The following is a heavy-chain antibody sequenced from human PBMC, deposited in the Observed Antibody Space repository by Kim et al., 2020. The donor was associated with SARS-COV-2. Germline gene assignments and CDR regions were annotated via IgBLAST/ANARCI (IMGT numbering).Heavy chain of an antibody. CDR3: ASPYLSSSWYSFDY. V-gene: IGHV3-21*01. Sequence: ADSVKGRFTISRDNAKNSLYLQMNSLRAEDTSVYYCASPYLSSSWYSFDYWGQGTLVTVSS. J-gene: IGHJ4*02. D-gene: IGHD6-13*01.